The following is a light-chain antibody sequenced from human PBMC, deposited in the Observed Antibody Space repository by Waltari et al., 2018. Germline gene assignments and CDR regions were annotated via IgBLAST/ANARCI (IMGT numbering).Light chain of an antibody. CDR1: QSLVSRDGNTY. CDR3: MQGTHWPWT. CDR2: KVS. J-gene: IGKJ1*01. V-gene: IGKV2-30*01. Sequence: DVVMTQSPLSLPVTLGQPASISCRSSQSLVSRDGNTYFNWFHQRPGQSPRRLLYKVSNRDSGVPDRFSGGGSGTDFTLRISRVEAEDVGDYYCMQGTHWPWTFGPGTKVEI.